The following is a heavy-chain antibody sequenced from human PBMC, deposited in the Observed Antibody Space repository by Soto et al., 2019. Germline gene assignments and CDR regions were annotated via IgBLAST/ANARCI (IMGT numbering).Heavy chain of an antibody. Sequence: ASVKVSCKASGYSFSSYGIAWVRQAPGQGLEWMGWISGYNDNTKYVDKLQGRVTMTTDTSTSTVYMELRRLRKDDTAVYYCARPIPFRYHFDHWGQGTLVTVSS. V-gene: IGHV1-18*04. CDR1: GYSFSSYG. J-gene: IGHJ4*02. CDR3: ARPIPFRYHFDH. CDR2: ISGYNDNT. D-gene: IGHD1-1*01.